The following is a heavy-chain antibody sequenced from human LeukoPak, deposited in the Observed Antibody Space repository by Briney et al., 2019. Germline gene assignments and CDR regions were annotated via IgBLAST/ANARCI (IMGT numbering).Heavy chain of an antibody. CDR2: ISNSGST. V-gene: IGHV4-31*03. CDR3: ARGRRRAATIFDWFDP. CDR1: GGSISSGGYF. Sequence: PSETLSLTCTVSGGSISSGGYFWTWIRQHPGKGLEWTGDISNSGSTHYNPSLKSRVTISVDTSKNQFSLKLSSVTAADTAVYYCARGRRRAATIFDWFDPWGQGTLVTVSS. J-gene: IGHJ5*02. D-gene: IGHD3-3*01.